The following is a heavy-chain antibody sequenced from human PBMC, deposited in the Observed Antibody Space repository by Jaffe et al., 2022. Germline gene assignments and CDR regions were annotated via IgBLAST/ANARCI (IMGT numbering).Heavy chain of an antibody. CDR3: SYSSGWHGDAFDI. Sequence: EVQLVESGGGLVQPGGSLRLSCAASGFTVSSNYMSWVRQAPGKGLEWVSVIYSGGSTYYADSVKGRFTISRDNSKNTLYLQMNSLRAEDTAVYYCSYSSGWHGDAFDIWGQGTMVTVSS. D-gene: IGHD6-19*01. J-gene: IGHJ3*02. CDR2: IYSGGST. CDR1: GFTVSSNY. V-gene: IGHV3-66*02.